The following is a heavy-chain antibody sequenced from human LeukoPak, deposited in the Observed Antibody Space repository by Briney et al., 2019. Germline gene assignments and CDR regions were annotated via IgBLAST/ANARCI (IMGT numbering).Heavy chain of an antibody. CDR2: ISSSSSYI. D-gene: IGHD5-18*01. Sequence: GGSLRLSCAASGLTFSSYAMSWVRQAPGKGLEWVSSISSSSSYIYYADSVKGRFTISRDNAKNSLYLQMNSLRAEDTAVYYCARAHTEDTAMVTDFDYWGQGTLVTVSS. CDR1: GLTFSSYA. CDR3: ARAHTEDTAMVTDFDY. V-gene: IGHV3-21*01. J-gene: IGHJ4*02.